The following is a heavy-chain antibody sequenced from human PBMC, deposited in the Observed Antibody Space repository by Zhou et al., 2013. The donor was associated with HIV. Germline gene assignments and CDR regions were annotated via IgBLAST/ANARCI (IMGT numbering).Heavy chain of an antibody. Sequence: QVQLVQSGAEVKKPGASVTVSCKASGYTFTDYYIHWVRQTPGQGLEWMGWINPNSGGAIYAQKFQGRLTMTRDTSINTVYMELTRLKSEDTAVYYCARPSMVQVWGAEHYYTLDVWAKGPRSSSP. CDR2: INPNSGGA. D-gene: IGHD3-10*01. CDR1: GYTFTDYY. J-gene: IGHJ6*02. V-gene: IGHV1-2*02. CDR3: ARPSMVQVWGAEHYYTLDV.